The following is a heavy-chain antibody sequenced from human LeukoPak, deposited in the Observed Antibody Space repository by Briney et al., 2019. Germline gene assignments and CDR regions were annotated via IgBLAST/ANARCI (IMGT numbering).Heavy chain of an antibody. V-gene: IGHV1-3*01. CDR3: ARDGCGDTCYPGGY. D-gene: IGHD2-21*01. CDR2: INGGNGDT. CDR1: GYTFTNYV. J-gene: IGHJ4*02. Sequence: ASVKVSFKAPGYTFTNYVVHWVRQAPGQRPEWMGWINGGNGDTKYSQNFQGRVTITRDASASTAYMELSSLTSEDTALYYCARDGCGDTCYPGGYWGQGTLVTVSS.